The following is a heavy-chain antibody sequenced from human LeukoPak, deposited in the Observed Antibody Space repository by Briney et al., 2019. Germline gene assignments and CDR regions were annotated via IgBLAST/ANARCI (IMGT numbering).Heavy chain of an antibody. CDR3: ARDRRFGDIGYFDY. V-gene: IGHV1-69*04. CDR2: IIPILGIA. D-gene: IGHD3-10*01. CDR1: GGTFSSYA. J-gene: IGHJ4*02. Sequence: SVKVSCKASGGTFSSYAISWVRQAPGQGLEWMGRIIPILGIANYAQKFQGRVTITADKSTSTAYMELSSLRSEDTAVYYCARDRRFGDIGYFDYWGQGTLATVSS.